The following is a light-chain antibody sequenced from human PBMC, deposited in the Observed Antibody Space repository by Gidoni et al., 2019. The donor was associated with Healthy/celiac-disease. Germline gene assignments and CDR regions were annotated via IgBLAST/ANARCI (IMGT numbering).Light chain of an antibody. J-gene: IGKJ2*01. Sequence: EIVLTQSPGTLSLSPGERATLSCRASQSVSSSYLAWYQQKPGHAPSLLIYVAYSRATGIPDRFSGSGSGTDFTLTISRLEPEDFAVYYCQQYGSSPPYTFGQGTKLEIK. V-gene: IGKV3-20*01. CDR2: VAY. CDR1: QSVSSSY. CDR3: QQYGSSPPYT.